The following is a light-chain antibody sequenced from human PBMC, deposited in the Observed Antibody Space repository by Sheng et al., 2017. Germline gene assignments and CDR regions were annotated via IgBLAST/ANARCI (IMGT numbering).Light chain of an antibody. J-gene: IGKJ2*01. V-gene: IGKV3-20*01. Sequence: EIVLTQSPGTLSLSPGERATLSCRASQSVSSSYLAWYQQKPGQAPRLLIYGASSRATGIPDRFSGSGSGTDFTLTISRLEPEDFAVYYCQQYGSSPYTFGQGTQAGRSN. CDR3: QQYGSSPYT. CDR1: QSVSSSY. CDR2: GAS.